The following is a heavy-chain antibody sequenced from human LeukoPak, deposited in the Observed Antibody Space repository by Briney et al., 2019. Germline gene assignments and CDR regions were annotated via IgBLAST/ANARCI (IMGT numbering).Heavy chain of an antibody. D-gene: IGHD1-7*01. CDR2: IWYDGSNN. J-gene: IGHJ4*02. CDR1: GFTFSSYG. V-gene: IGHV3-33*06. CDR3: AKDGELELPSRSHFDY. Sequence: PGGSLRLSCAASGFTFSSYGMHWVRQAPGKGLEWVAVIWYDGSNNYYADSVKGRFTISRDNSKNTLYLQMNSPRAEDTAVYYCAKDGELELPSRSHFDYWGQGTLVTVSS.